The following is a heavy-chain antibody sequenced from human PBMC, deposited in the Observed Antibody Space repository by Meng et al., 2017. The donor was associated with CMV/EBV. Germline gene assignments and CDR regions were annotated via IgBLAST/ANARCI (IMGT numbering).Heavy chain of an antibody. CDR3: AKEIYSSSGKGVDY. J-gene: IGHJ4*02. V-gene: IGHV3-30*02. CDR2: RRYDGSNK. Sequence: SGFTFSSYGMSWVRQAPGKGLGWVAFRRYDGSNKYYADSVKGRFTISRDNSKNTLYLQMSSLRAEDTAVYYCAKEIYSSSGKGVDYWGQGTLVTVSS. D-gene: IGHD6-13*01. CDR1: GFTFSSYG.